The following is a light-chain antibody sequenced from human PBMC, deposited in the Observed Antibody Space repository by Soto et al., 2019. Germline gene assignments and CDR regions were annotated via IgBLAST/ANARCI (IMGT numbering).Light chain of an antibody. Sequence: HYVLTQPASASGSPGQSITISCPETSSDVGSYNLDSLYQQHPGKAPKLMIYEVSKRPSGVSNRFSGSKSGNTAPLTISGLQAEDEADYYCCSYAGSITYVFGTGTKVTVL. V-gene: IGLV2-23*02. CDR2: EVS. J-gene: IGLJ1*01. CDR3: CSYAGSITYV. CDR1: SSDVGSYNL.